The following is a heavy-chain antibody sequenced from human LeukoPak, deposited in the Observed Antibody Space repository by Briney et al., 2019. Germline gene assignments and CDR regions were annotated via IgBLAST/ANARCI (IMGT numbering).Heavy chain of an antibody. Sequence: PSETLSLTCTVSGGSISSYYWNWIRQPPGKGLEWIGDIYYSGSTNYNPSLKSRVTISVDTSKNQFSLKLSSVTAADTAVYYCARGLRDYDSSGYYYYYMDVWGKGTTVTVSS. CDR1: GGSISSYY. V-gene: IGHV4-59*01. CDR3: ARGLRDYDSSGYYYYYMDV. CDR2: IYYSGST. D-gene: IGHD3-22*01. J-gene: IGHJ6*03.